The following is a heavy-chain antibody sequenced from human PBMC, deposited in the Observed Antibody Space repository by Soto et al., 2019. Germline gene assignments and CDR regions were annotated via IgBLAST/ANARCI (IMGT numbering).Heavy chain of an antibody. CDR2: ISGSGGST. J-gene: IGHJ6*02. CDR1: GFTFSSYA. Sequence: GSLRLSCAASGFTFSSYAMSWVRQAPGKGLEWVSAISGSGGSTYYADSVKGRFTISRDNSKNTLYLQMNSLRAEDTAVYYCAKDGIVGATLGYYYYGMDVWGQGTTVTVSS. V-gene: IGHV3-23*01. CDR3: AKDGIVGATLGYYYYGMDV. D-gene: IGHD1-26*01.